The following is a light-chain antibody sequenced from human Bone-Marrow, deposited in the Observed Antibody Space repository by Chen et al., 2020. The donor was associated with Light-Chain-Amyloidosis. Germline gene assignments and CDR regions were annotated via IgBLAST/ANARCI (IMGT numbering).Light chain of an antibody. CDR3: QSADSSGTYEVI. CDR2: RDT. V-gene: IGLV3-25*03. J-gene: IGLJ2*01. Sequence: SYELTQPPSVSVSPGQTARITCSGDDLPTKYAYWYQQKPGQAPVLVIHRDTERRSGISERFSGSNSGTTATLTISGVQAEDEADYHCQSADSSGTYEVIFGGGTKLTVL. CDR1: DLPTKY.